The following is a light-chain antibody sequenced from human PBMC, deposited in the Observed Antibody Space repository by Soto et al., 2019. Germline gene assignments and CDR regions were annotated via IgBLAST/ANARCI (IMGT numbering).Light chain of an antibody. V-gene: IGKV1-39*01. CDR3: QQSYSAPLT. J-gene: IGKJ4*01. CDR2: AAS. CDR1: QTISSY. Sequence: DIQMTQSPSSLSASVGDRVTITCRASQTISSYLNWYQKKPGKAPKLLIYAASSLQSGVPSRFSGSGSGTDFTLTISSLQPEDFAIYYCQQSYSAPLTFGGGTKVEIK.